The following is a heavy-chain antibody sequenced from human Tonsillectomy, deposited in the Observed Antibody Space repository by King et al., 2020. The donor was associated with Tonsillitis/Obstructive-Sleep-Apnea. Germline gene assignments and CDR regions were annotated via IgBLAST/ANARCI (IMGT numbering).Heavy chain of an antibody. V-gene: IGHV4-34*01. D-gene: IGHD5-12*01. CDR2: INHSGSS. J-gene: IGHJ6*03. CDR1: GGSFSGYY. Sequence: VQLQQWGAGLLKPSETLSLTCAVYGGSFSGYYWSWIRQPPGKGLEWIGEINHSGSSNYNPSLKSRVTISVDTSKNQISLKLSSVTAADTAVYYCARGHSGYDLVYYYHYMDVWGKGTTGTVSS. CDR3: ARGHSGYDLVYYYHYMDV.